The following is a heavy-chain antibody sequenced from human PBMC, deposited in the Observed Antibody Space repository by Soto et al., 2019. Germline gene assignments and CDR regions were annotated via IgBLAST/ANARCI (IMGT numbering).Heavy chain of an antibody. CDR1: GYTFTSYG. Sequence: GASVKVSCKASGYTFTSYGISWVRQAPGQGLELMGWISAYNCNTNYAQKLQGRVTMTTDTSTSTAYMELRSLRSDDTAVYYCARGGTSNWNYDLDYWGQGTLVTVSS. V-gene: IGHV1-18*01. CDR3: ARGGTSNWNYDLDY. D-gene: IGHD1-7*01. CDR2: ISAYNCNT. J-gene: IGHJ4*02.